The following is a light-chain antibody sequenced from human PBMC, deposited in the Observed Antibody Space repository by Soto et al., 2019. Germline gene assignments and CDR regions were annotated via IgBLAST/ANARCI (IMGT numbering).Light chain of an antibody. CDR2: DAS. CDR1: QSISSW. V-gene: IGKV1-5*01. Sequence: DIQMTQSPSTLSASVGDRVTITCRASQSISSWLAWYQQKPGKAPKLLIYDASSLNIGVPSRFSGSGSETDFTLTISSLQPEDFAIYYCQQYNSFSLTFGGGTKVDI. J-gene: IGKJ4*01. CDR3: QQYNSFSLT.